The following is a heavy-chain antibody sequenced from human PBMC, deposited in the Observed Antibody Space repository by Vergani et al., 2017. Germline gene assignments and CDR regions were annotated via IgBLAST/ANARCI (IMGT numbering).Heavy chain of an antibody. CDR2: IYYSGST. Sequence: QLQLQESGPGLVKPSETLSLTCTVSGCSISSSSYYWGWIRQPPGKGLEWIGSIYYSGSTYYNPSLKSRVTISVDTSKNQFSLKLSSGTAADTAVYYCARVGEGNSRIVVVPAAMGHAFDSWGQGTMVAVSS. J-gene: IGHJ3*02. CDR1: GCSISSSSYY. V-gene: IGHV4-39*07. CDR3: ARVGEGNSRIVVVPAAMGHAFDS. D-gene: IGHD2-2*01.